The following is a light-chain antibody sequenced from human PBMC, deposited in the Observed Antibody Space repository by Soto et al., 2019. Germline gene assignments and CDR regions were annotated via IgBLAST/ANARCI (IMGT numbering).Light chain of an antibody. Sequence: DIQMTQSPSSLSASVGDRVTITCRASQSISSYLNWYQQKPGKAPKLLIYAASSLQSGVPSRFSGSGSGTDFTLTISSLQPEAFATYYCQQSYSTPQTFGPGTKVDIQ. CDR2: AAS. CDR1: QSISSY. CDR3: QQSYSTPQT. J-gene: IGKJ3*01. V-gene: IGKV1-39*01.